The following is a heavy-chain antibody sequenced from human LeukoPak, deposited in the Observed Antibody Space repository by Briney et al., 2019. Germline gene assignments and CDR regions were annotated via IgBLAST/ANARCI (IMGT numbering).Heavy chain of an antibody. CDR2: ISSSSSYI. J-gene: IGHJ4*02. CDR3: AREVYSSGSYDY. V-gene: IGHV3-21*01. Sequence: GGSLRLSCAASGFTFSNYAMSWVRQAPGSGLEWVSSISSSSSYIYYADSVKGRFTISRDNAKNSLYLQMNSLRAEDTAVYYCAREVYSSGSYDYWGQGTLVTVSS. D-gene: IGHD3-22*01. CDR1: GFTFSNYA.